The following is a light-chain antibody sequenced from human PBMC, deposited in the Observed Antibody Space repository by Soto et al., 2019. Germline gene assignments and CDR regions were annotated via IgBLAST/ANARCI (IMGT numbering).Light chain of an antibody. CDR2: GAS. V-gene: IGKV1-39*01. J-gene: IGKJ1*01. Sequence: DIQMTQSPSSLSASVGDRVTITRRTSQSIINFLNWYQQKPGKAPNLLIYGASSLRSGVPSRFSGSGSETDFTLTISSLQPEDFATYYCQQSYTSHRTFGQGTKVEVK. CDR3: QQSYTSHRT. CDR1: QSIINF.